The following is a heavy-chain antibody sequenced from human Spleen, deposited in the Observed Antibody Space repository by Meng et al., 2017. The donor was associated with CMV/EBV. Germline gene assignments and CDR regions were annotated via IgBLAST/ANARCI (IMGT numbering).Heavy chain of an antibody. V-gene: IGHV3-66*01. CDR3: ARGGWELLPNYFDY. CDR1: GFTVSSNY. Sequence: EVQLVESGGGLVQPGGSLRLSCAASGFTVSSNYMSWVRQAPGKGLEWVSVIYSGGSTYYADSVKGRFTISRDNSKNTLYLQMNSLRAEDTAVYYCARGGWELLPNYFDYWGQGTLVTVSS. J-gene: IGHJ4*02. CDR2: IYSGGST. D-gene: IGHD1-26*01.